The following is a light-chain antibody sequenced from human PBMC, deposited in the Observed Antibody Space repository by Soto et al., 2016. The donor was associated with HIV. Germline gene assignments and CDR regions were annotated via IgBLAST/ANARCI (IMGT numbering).Light chain of an antibody. CDR1: NIGNYF. Sequence: SYELTQPPSVSVAPGKTATISCGGNNIGNYFVHWYQQKPGQAPVLVVYDNTGRPSGIPERFSGSNSGDTATLTISRVEAGDEADYYCQVWDRSRDHPNWVFGGGTKLTI. CDR2: DNT. V-gene: IGLV3-21*03. J-gene: IGLJ3*02. CDR3: QVWDRSRDHPNWV.